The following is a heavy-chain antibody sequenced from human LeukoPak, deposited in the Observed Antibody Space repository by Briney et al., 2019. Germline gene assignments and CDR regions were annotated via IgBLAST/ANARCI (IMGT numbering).Heavy chain of an antibody. CDR3: ARDRNRYYGSGTRRAFDY. D-gene: IGHD3-10*01. CDR2: INPNSGGT. Sequence: ASVKVSCKASGYTFTGYYMHWVRQAPGQGLEWMGWINPNSGGTNYAQKFQGRVTMTTDTSTSTAYMELRSLRSDDTAVYYCARDRNRYYGSGTRRAFDYWGQGTLVTVSS. CDR1: GYTFTGYY. J-gene: IGHJ4*02. V-gene: IGHV1-2*02.